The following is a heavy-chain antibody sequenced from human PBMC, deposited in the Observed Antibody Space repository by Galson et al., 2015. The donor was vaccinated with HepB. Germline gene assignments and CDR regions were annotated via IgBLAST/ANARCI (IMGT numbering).Heavy chain of an antibody. CDR2: IKSKTDGGTT. D-gene: IGHD6-6*01. J-gene: IGHJ4*02. CDR1: GFTFSNAW. CDR3: TTDLDFMSSSSLLDY. V-gene: IGHV3-15*01. Sequence: SLRLSCAASGFTFSNAWMSWVRQAPGKGLEWVGRIKSKTDGGTTDYAAPVKGRFTISRDDSKNTLYLQMNSLKTEDTAVYYCTTDLDFMSSSSLLDYWGQGTLVTVSS.